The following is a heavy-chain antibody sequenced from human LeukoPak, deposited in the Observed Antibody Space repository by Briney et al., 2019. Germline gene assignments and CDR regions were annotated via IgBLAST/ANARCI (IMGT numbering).Heavy chain of an antibody. V-gene: IGHV3-64*01. CDR1: GFTFSIYA. CDR2: ISTDGSGT. D-gene: IGHD3-22*01. Sequence: GGSLRLSCAASGFTFSIYALHWVRQAPGQGLEYVSAISTDGSGTYYANSVKGRFTISRDNFNNMLYLQMGSLRPGDMAVYYCARYHNSAYDYWGQGALVTVSS. J-gene: IGHJ4*02. CDR3: ARYHNSAYDY.